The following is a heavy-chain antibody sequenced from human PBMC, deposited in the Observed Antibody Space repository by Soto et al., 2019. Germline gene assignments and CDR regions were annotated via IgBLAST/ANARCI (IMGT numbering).Heavy chain of an antibody. CDR1: GYTFTSYG. Sequence: QVHLVQSGAEVKKPGASLKVSCKGSGYTFTSYGITWVRQAPGKGLEWMGWISAHNGNTDYAQKLQGRVTVTRDTSTSTAYMELRSLRSDDTAVYYCARGRYGDYWGQGALVTVSS. CDR3: ARGRYGDY. CDR2: ISAHNGNT. D-gene: IGHD1-1*01. V-gene: IGHV1-18*01. J-gene: IGHJ4*02.